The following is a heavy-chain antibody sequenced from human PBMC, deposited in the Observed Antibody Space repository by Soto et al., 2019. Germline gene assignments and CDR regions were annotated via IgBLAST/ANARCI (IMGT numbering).Heavy chain of an antibody. Sequence: GESPESSLTGVGYTFRTFWISWVRQMSGKGLEWMGRIDPDDSYATYSPDFQGHVTISADKAATTAYQQWSSLKASATAMYFCARIYCTSTTCDSWFDPWGQGTLVTVSS. CDR3: ARIYCTSTTCDSWFDP. J-gene: IGHJ5*02. V-gene: IGHV5-10-1*01. D-gene: IGHD2-2*01. CDR1: GYTFRTFW. CDR2: IDPDDSYA.